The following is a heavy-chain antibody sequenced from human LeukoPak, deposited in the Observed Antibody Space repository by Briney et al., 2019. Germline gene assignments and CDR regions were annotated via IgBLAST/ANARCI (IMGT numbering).Heavy chain of an antibody. D-gene: IGHD6-19*01. CDR2: IYYSGST. CDR1: GGSISSGGYS. Sequence: KSSQTLSLTCAVSGGSISSGGYSWSWIRQPPGKGLEWIGYIYYSGSTYYNPSLKSRVTISVDTSKDQFSLKLSSVTAADTAVYYCAREGYSSGWTYWGQGTLVTVSS. V-gene: IGHV4-30-4*07. J-gene: IGHJ4*02. CDR3: AREGYSSGWTY.